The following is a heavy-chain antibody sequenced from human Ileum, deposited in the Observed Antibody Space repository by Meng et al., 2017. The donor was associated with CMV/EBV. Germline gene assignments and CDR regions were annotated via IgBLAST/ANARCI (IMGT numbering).Heavy chain of an antibody. D-gene: IGHD2-8*02. CDR2: LYPGGSI. J-gene: IGHJ4*02. Sequence: GESLKISCAGSGFTFSSYSMNWVRQAPGKGLEWVSVLYPGGSIYYADSVQGRVTISRDTSTNTLFLHMNSLRVDDTALYYCARDQLVALDSWGQGTLVTVSS. CDR1: GFTFSSYS. CDR3: ARDQLVALDS. V-gene: IGHV3-66*02.